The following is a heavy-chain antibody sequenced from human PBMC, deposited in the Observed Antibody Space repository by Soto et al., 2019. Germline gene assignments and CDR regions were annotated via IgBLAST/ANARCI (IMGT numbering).Heavy chain of an antibody. Sequence: GASVKVSCKASGGTFSSYAISWVRQAPGQGLEWMGGIIPIFGTANYAQKFQGRVTITADKSTSTAYMELSSLRSEDTAVYYCARVGYSGVTTPSWGQGTLVTVSS. V-gene: IGHV1-69*06. D-gene: IGHD6-13*01. J-gene: IGHJ4*02. CDR3: ARVGYSGVTTPS. CDR1: GGTFSSYA. CDR2: IIPIFGTA.